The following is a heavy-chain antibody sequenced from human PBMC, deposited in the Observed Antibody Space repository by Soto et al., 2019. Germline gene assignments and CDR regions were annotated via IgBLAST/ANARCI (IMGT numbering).Heavy chain of an antibody. Sequence: GGSLRLSCAASGFTFSSYSMNWVRQAPGKGLEWVSYISSSSSTIYYADSVKGRFTISRDNAKNSLYLQMNSLRAEDTAVYYCARGYCSGGSCYFTRMSVYWGQGTLVTVSS. CDR2: ISSSSSTI. J-gene: IGHJ4*02. V-gene: IGHV3-48*01. CDR3: ARGYCSGGSCYFTRMSVY. CDR1: GFTFSSYS. D-gene: IGHD2-15*01.